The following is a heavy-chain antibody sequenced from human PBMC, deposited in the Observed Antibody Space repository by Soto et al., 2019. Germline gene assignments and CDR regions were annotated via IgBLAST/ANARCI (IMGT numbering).Heavy chain of an antibody. CDR2: IFNRGTP. CDR3: VRHNPRDNWNYDY. J-gene: IGHJ4*02. CDR1: GDSINSYV. V-gene: IGHV4-59*08. D-gene: IGHD1-7*01. Sequence: QVQLQESGPGLVKPSETLALTCTVSGDSINSYVWAWIRQPPGKGLQWIGYIFNRGTPKYNPSLTSRVTMSIDTSKNQFSLKLSSVTAADTAEYYCVRHNPRDNWNYDYWGQGTLVTVSS.